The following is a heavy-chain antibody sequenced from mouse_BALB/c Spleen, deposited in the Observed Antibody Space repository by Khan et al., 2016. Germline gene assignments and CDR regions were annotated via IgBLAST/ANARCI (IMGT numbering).Heavy chain of an antibody. J-gene: IGHJ4*01. V-gene: IGHV6-6*02. CDR3: TTGDYAMDY. CDR2: IRLKSDNYAT. CDR1: GFTFSSYW. D-gene: IGHD4-1*01. Sequence: EVKLEVSGGGLVQPGGSMKLSCVASGFTFSSYWMSWVRQSPEKGLEWVAEIRLKSDNYATHYAESVKGKFTISRDDSKSRLYLQMNSLRAEDHGSYYCTTGDYAMDYWGQGTSVTVSS.